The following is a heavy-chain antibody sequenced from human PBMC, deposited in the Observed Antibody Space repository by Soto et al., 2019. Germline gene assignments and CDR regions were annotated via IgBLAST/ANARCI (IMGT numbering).Heavy chain of an antibody. Sequence: QITLKESGPTLVKPTQTLTLTCTFSGFSLSTSGVGVGWIRQPPGKALEWLALIYWDDDKRYSPSLKSRLTINKDTSKNQVVLTMTNMDPVDTATYYCAHGIRAYSYGYGGYYYYGMDVWGQGTTVTVSS. CDR3: AHGIRAYSYGYGGYYYYGMDV. V-gene: IGHV2-5*02. J-gene: IGHJ6*02. CDR1: GFSLSTSGVG. CDR2: IYWDDDK. D-gene: IGHD5-18*01.